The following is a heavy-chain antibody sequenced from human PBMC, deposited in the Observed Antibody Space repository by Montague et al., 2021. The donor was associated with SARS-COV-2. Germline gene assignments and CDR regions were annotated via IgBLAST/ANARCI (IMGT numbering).Heavy chain of an antibody. CDR3: AKDLVLRAARPDTLDV. CDR2: ISSSTSII. CDR1: GFTFSSYS. D-gene: IGHD6-6*01. V-gene: IGHV3-48*04. Sequence: SLRLSYAASGFTFSSYSVNWVRQAPGKGLEWISYISSSTSIIYYADSVKGRFTISRDNARNSLYLQMNSLRVDDTAVYYCAKDLVLRAARPDTLDVWGQGTVVTVSS. J-gene: IGHJ3*01.